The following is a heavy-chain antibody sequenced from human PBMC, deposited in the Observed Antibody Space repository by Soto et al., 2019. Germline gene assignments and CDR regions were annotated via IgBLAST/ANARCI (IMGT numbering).Heavy chain of an antibody. CDR2: IYYSGRT. CDR3: ARHAKYDSTVTTGTLDY. D-gene: IGHD1-1*01. Sequence: QLQLQESGPGLVKPSETLSLTCTVSRGSISSGYYYWGWLRQSPGKGLEWIGSIYYSGRTSHNPSLKIRVTISVDTSKNQFSLKLSSVTAADTAVYYCARHAKYDSTVTTGTLDYWGQGMLVTVSS. CDR1: RGSISSGYYY. J-gene: IGHJ4*02. V-gene: IGHV4-39*01.